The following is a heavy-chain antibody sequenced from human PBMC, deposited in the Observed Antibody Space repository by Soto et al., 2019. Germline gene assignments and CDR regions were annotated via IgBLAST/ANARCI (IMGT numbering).Heavy chain of an antibody. Sequence: PSETLSLTCTVSGGSISSGDYYWSWISQPPGKGLEWIGYIYYSGSTYYNPSLKSRVTISVDTSKNQFSLKLSSVTAADTAVYYCARDNGSGYTAPYYYYGMDVWGQGTTVTVSS. J-gene: IGHJ6*02. CDR3: ARDNGSGYTAPYYYYGMDV. CDR1: GGSISSGDYY. V-gene: IGHV4-30-4*01. CDR2: IYYSGST. D-gene: IGHD3-3*01.